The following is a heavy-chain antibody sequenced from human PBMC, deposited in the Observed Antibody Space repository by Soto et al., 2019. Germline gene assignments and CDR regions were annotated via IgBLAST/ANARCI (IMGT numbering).Heavy chain of an antibody. CDR1: GGSISSYY. CDR2: IYYSGST. CDR3: ARVPSGGMDV. J-gene: IGHJ6*02. D-gene: IGHD3-10*01. Sequence: KASETLSLTXTVSGGSISSYYWSWIRQPPGKGLEWVGYIYYSGSTNYNPSLKSRVTISVDTSKNQFSLKLSSVTAADTAVYYCARVPSGGMDVWGQGTTVTVSS. V-gene: IGHV4-59*01.